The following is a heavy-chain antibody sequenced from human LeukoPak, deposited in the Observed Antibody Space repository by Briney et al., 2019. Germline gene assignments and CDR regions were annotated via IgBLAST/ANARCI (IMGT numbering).Heavy chain of an antibody. V-gene: IGHV1-46*01. J-gene: IGHJ4*02. D-gene: IGHD4-17*01. Sequence: ASVKVSCKASDYTFTSSYIHWVRQAPGQGLEWLGRINPSGDSTTYAQKFQGRVTMTRDTSTSTVYMELSSLRSEDTAVYYCARDRSHPDYGDRPPGYWGQGTLVTVSS. CDR1: DYTFTSSY. CDR2: INPSGDST. CDR3: ARDRSHPDYGDRPPGY.